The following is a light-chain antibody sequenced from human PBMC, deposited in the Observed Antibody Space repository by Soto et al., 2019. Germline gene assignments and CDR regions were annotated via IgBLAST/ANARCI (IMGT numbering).Light chain of an antibody. V-gene: IGLV2-8*01. CDR1: SSDVGGYNY. CDR2: EVS. J-gene: IGLJ1*01. Sequence: QSALTQPPSASGSPGQSVTISCTGTSSDVGGYNYVSWCQQHPGKAPEVMIYEVSKRPSGVPDRFSGSKSGNTASLTVSGLQAEDEADYYCSSYAGSNNYVFGTGTKLTVL. CDR3: SSYAGSNNYV.